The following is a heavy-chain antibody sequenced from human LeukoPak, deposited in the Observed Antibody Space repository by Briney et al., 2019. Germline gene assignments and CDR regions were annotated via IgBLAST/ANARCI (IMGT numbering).Heavy chain of an antibody. V-gene: IGHV4-34*01. J-gene: IGHJ4*02. Sequence: SETLSLTCAVYGVSFSGYYWSWIRQPPGKGREWIGEINHSGSTNYNPSLKRRVTISVDTSKNQFSLKLSSVTAAATAVYYCARGRTPAAAITNWGQGTLVTVSS. CDR1: GVSFSGYY. CDR2: INHSGST. D-gene: IGHD2-2*01. CDR3: ARGRTPAAAITN.